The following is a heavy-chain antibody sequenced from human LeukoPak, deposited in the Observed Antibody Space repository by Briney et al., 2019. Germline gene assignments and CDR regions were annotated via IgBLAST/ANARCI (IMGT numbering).Heavy chain of an antibody. V-gene: IGHV3-30*02. CDR1: GFTFSSYG. CDR2: IRYDGSNK. Sequence: GGSLRLSCAASGFTFSSYGMHWVRQAPGKGLEWVAFIRYDGSNKYYADSVKGRFTISRDNSKNTLYLQMNSLRAEDTAVYYCAKYPYSSGWYDYYYYMDVWGKGTTVTVSS. D-gene: IGHD6-19*01. J-gene: IGHJ6*03. CDR3: AKYPYSSGWYDYYYYMDV.